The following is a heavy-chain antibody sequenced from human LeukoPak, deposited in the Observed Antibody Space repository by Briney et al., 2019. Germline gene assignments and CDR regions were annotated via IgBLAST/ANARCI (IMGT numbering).Heavy chain of an antibody. D-gene: IGHD3-3*01. V-gene: IGHV3-30-3*01. J-gene: IGHJ4*02. Sequence: GGSLRLSCAASGFTFSSYAMHWVRQAPGKGLEWVAVISYDGSNKYYADSVKGRFTISRDNSKNTLYLQMNSLRAEDTAVYYCARDVEGYYDFWSGYDYWSQGTLVTVSS. CDR1: GFTFSSYA. CDR2: ISYDGSNK. CDR3: ARDVEGYYDFWSGYDY.